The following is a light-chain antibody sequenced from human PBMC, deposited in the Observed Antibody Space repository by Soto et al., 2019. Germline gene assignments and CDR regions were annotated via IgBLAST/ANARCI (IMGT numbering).Light chain of an antibody. CDR2: EVS. Sequence: QSVLTQPASVPGSPGQSITISCTGTSSDVGGYNYVSWYQHHPGKAPKLLIYEVSYRPSGVSDRFSGSKSANTASLTISGLQAEDEADYYCSSYTSGSLRVFGTGTKV. CDR3: SSYTSGSLRV. CDR1: SSDVGGYNY. V-gene: IGLV2-14*01. J-gene: IGLJ1*01.